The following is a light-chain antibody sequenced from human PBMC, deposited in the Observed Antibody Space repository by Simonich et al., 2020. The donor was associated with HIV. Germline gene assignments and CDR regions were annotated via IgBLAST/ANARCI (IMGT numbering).Light chain of an antibody. Sequence: DIVMTQSPDSLAVSLGERATVNCRSSRSVLYRSNNQNYLAWYQQKPGQPPKLHIYWATTRESGVPDRFSASRSGTDFTLTISRLQAEDVAIYYCQQYYSTPPTFGQGTKVEIK. CDR1: RSVLYRSNNQNY. CDR2: WAT. V-gene: IGKV4-1*01. J-gene: IGKJ1*01. CDR3: QQYYSTPPT.